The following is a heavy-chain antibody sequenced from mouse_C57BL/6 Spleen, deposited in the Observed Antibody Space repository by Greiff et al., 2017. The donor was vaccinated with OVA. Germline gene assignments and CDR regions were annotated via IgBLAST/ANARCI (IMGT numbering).Heavy chain of an antibody. CDR1: GYTFTSYT. D-gene: IGHD2-2*01. J-gene: IGHJ1*03. Sequence: VNVVESGAELARPGASVKMSCKASGYTFTSYTMHWVKQRPGQGLEWIGYINPSSGYTKYNQKFKDKATLTADKSSSTAYMQLSSLTSEDSAVYYCARCGTMVTTDWYFDVWGTGTTVTVSS. V-gene: IGHV1-4*01. CDR2: INPSSGYT. CDR3: ARCGTMVTTDWYFDV.